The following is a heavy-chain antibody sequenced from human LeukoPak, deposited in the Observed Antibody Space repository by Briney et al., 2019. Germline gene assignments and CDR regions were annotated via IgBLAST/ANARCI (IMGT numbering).Heavy chain of an antibody. CDR1: GGSISSYY. V-gene: IGHV4-59*12. Sequence: PSETLSLTCTVSGGSISSYYWSWIRQPPGKGLEWIGYIYYSGSTNYNPSLKSRVTISVDTSKNQFSLKLSSVTAADTAVYYCARAPLEAVPYYFDYWGQGTLVTVSS. CDR2: IYYSGST. J-gene: IGHJ4*02. D-gene: IGHD5-24*01. CDR3: ARAPLEAVPYYFDY.